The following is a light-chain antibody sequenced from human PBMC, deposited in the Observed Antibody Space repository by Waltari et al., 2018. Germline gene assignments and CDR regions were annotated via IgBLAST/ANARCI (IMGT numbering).Light chain of an antibody. CDR2: VNSDGSH. V-gene: IGLV4-69*01. CDR3: QTGGHGTWV. CDR1: SGHSSNT. Sequence: QLVLTQSPSASASLGASVKLTCTLSSGHSSNTIAWHQQQPEKGPRYSMKVNSDGSHSKADEIPDRFSDASSGAERYLTISSLQSEDEADYYCQTGGHGTWVFGGGTKLTVL. J-gene: IGLJ3*02.